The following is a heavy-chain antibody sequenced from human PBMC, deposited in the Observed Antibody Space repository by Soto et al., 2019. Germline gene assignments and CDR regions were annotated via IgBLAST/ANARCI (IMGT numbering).Heavy chain of an antibody. CDR1: GGTFSSYA. J-gene: IGHJ6*02. D-gene: IGHD3-10*01. CDR2: IIHIFGTA. Sequence: QVQLVQSGAEVKKPGSSVKVSCKASGGTFSSYAISWVRQAPGQGLEWMGGIIHIFGTANYAQKFQGRVTITADESTTTAKMELSRLRSEDTAGYYCGCPAGSERYGPFKPYGMDVVGQGTTVTVSS. V-gene: IGHV1-69*01. CDR3: GCPAGSERYGPFKPYGMDV.